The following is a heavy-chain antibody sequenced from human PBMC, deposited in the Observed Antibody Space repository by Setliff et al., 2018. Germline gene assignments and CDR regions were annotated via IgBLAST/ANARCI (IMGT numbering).Heavy chain of an antibody. CDR2: IQGTGNT. D-gene: IGHD6-19*01. V-gene: IGHV4-61*02. CDR3: AGTPARGTTWLSPFDY. Sequence: SETLSLTCTVTGGSFDSGTHYWSWIRQPAGKVPEWIGLIQGTGNTNYNPSLQSRATISIDTSKNQFSLKMTSVTATDTAMYYCAGTPARGTTWLSPFDYWGQGTLVTVSS. CDR1: GGSFDSGTHY. J-gene: IGHJ4*02.